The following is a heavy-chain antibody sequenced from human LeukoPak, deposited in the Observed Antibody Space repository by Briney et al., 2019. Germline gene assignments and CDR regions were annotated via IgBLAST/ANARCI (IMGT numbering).Heavy chain of an antibody. J-gene: IGHJ5*02. V-gene: IGHV3-15*01. D-gene: IGHD3-9*01. CDR2: IKSNTDGGTT. CDR1: GFTFSSYW. Sequence: GGSLRLSCAASGFTFSSYWMHWVRQAPGKGLEWVGRIKSNTDGGTTDYAAPVKGRFTISRDDSKNTLYLQMKSLKTEDTAVYYCALTGDSWGQGTLVTVSS. CDR3: ALTGDS.